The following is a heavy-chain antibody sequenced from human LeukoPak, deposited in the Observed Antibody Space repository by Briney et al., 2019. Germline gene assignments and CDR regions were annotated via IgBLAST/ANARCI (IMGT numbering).Heavy chain of an antibody. Sequence: SETLSLTCNVSGGSISSSSYYWGWIRQPPGKGLEWIGSIYYSGSTYYNPSLKSRVTISVDTSKNQFSLKLSSVTAADTAVYYCARLTYYYDSSGYYCGAFDIWGQGTMVTVSS. CDR2: IYYSGST. V-gene: IGHV4-39*01. CDR1: GGSISSSSYY. D-gene: IGHD3-22*01. CDR3: ARLTYYYDSSGYYCGAFDI. J-gene: IGHJ3*02.